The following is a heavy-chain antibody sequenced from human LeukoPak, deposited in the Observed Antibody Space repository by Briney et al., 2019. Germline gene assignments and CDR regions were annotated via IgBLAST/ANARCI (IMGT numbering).Heavy chain of an antibody. J-gene: IGHJ6*02. CDR2: IGYDGSNK. CDR3: VKGGDYGSGSYYNVYFYGMDV. Sequence: PGRSLRLSCAASGFTFSSYGMHWVRQDPGKGLEWVAYIGYDGSNKYYADSMKGRFTISRDNSKNTLYLEMNSLRAEDTAVYYCVKGGDYGSGSYYNVYFYGMDVWGQGTTVIVSS. CDR1: GFTFSSYG. D-gene: IGHD3-10*01. V-gene: IGHV3-30*18.